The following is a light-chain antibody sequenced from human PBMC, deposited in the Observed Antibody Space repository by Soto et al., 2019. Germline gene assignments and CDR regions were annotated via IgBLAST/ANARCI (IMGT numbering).Light chain of an antibody. CDR1: TGPVTGGHY. CDR3: LLYYNAVRV. Sequence: QAVVTQEPSLTVSPGGTVTLTCGSSTGPVTGGHYPYWFQQKPGQAPKILISDTVNRASWTPVRFSGSLLGGKAALTLSGAQPEDEADYYCLLYYNAVRVFGGGTKVTV. V-gene: IGLV7-46*01. J-gene: IGLJ3*02. CDR2: DTV.